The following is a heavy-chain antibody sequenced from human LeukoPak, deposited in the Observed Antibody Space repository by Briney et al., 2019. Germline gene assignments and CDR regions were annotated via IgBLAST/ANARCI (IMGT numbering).Heavy chain of an antibody. CDR3: ARERFYDNSGFDY. D-gene: IGHD3-22*01. CDR1: GFSFSSYG. J-gene: IGHJ4*02. CDR2: IWYDGSNK. Sequence: PWGSLRLSCAASGFSFSSYGMHWVRQAPGKGLEWVAVIWYDGSNKYYADSVKGRFTISRDNAKNSLYLQMSSLRAEDTAVYFCARERFYDNSGFDYWGQGTLVTVSS. V-gene: IGHV3-33*01.